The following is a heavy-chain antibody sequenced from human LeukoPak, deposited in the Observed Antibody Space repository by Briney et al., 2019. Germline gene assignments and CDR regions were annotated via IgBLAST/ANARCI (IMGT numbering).Heavy chain of an antibody. Sequence: GGSLRLSCAASGFRFSRHGMHWVRQAPGKGLEWVARISSDESDTEYADSVKGRFTISRDNAKNSLYLQMNSLRAEDTAVYYCAELGITMIGGVWGKGTTVTISS. CDR1: GFRFSRHG. D-gene: IGHD3-10*02. CDR3: AELGITMIGGV. V-gene: IGHV3-30*18. CDR2: ISSDESDT. J-gene: IGHJ6*04.